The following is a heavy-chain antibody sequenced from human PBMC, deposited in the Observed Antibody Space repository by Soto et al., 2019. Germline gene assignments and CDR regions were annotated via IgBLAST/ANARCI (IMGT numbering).Heavy chain of an antibody. D-gene: IGHD2-21*01. V-gene: IGHV3-64*01. J-gene: IGHJ6*02. CDR1: GFIFSSYA. Sequence: GGSLILSCAASGFIFSSYAMHWVRQAPGKGLEYVSGITSNGGNTDYASSVKGRFTISRDNSKNTLYLQMGSLRAEDMAVYYCARRIPFGNGMDVWGQGTRVTVS. CDR2: ITSNGGNT. CDR3: ARRIPFGNGMDV.